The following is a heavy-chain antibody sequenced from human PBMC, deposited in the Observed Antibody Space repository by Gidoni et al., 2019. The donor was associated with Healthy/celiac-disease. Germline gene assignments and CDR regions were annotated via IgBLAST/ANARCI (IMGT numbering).Heavy chain of an antibody. CDR2: ISWNSGSI. CDR3: AKDLWFGELSTPDY. D-gene: IGHD3-10*01. CDR1: GFTFDDYA. Sequence: EVQLVESGGGLVQPGRSLRLSCAASGFTFDDYARHWVRQAPGKGLEWFSGISWNSGSIGYADSVKGRFTISRDNAKNSLYLQMNSLRAEDTALYYCAKDLWFGELSTPDYWGQGTLVTVSS. J-gene: IGHJ4*02. V-gene: IGHV3-9*01.